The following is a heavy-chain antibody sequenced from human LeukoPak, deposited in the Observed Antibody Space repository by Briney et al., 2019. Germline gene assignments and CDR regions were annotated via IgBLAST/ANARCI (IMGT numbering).Heavy chain of an antibody. D-gene: IGHD3-10*01. Sequence: GGSLRLSCAASGFTFSSYGMNWVRQAPGKGLEWVSCISTRSTYIYYADSVKGRFTISRDNAKNSLYLQMNSLRADDTAVYYCAREEEWYASGTYYKGFDSWGQGTLVTVSS. V-gene: IGHV3-21*01. CDR2: ISTRSTYI. J-gene: IGHJ4*02. CDR1: GFTFSSYG. CDR3: AREEEWYASGTYYKGFDS.